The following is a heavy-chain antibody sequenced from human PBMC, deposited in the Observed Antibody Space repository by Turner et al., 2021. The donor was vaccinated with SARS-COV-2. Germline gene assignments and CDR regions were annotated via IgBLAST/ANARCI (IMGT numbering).Heavy chain of an antibody. CDR2: INPNSGGT. Sequence: QVQLVQSGAEVKMPGASVKVSCTASGYTFTGYYMHWVRQAPGQGLEWMGWINPNSGGTNYAQKFQGRVTMTMDTSISTAYMELSRLRSDDTAVYYCARGGWDTAMGLLSYYYGMDVWGQGTTVTFSS. J-gene: IGHJ6*02. V-gene: IGHV1-2*02. CDR3: ARGGWDTAMGLLSYYYGMDV. CDR1: GYTFTGYY. D-gene: IGHD5-18*01.